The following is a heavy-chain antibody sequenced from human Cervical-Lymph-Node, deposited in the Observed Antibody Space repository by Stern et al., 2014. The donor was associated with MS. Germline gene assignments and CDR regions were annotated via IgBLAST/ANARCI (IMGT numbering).Heavy chain of an antibody. CDR2: TFYRSKWYS. D-gene: IGHD4-11*01. V-gene: IGHV6-1*01. J-gene: IGHJ3*02. Sequence: QLVQSGPGLVKPSQTLSLTCAISGDSVSSNSAAWSWIRQSPSRGLEWLGKTFYRSKWYSDYAVSVKSRITINPDTSKNQLSLHLNSVTSEDTAVYYCARRLAGRPLDDVFDIWGQGTMVTVSS. CDR1: GDSVSSNSAA. CDR3: ARRLAGRPLDDVFDI.